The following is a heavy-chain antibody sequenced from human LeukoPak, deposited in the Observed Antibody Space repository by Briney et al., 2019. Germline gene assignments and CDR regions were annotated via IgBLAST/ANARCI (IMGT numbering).Heavy chain of an antibody. Sequence: ASVKVSCKASGYTFTGCYMHWVRQAPGQGLEWMGWINPNSGGTNYAQKFQGRVTMTRDTSISTAYMELSRLRSDDTAVYYCAVNSRITIFGVVIMVPREYYYYMDVWGKGTTVTVSS. D-gene: IGHD3-3*01. V-gene: IGHV1-2*02. CDR1: GYTFTGCY. J-gene: IGHJ6*03. CDR2: INPNSGGT. CDR3: AVNSRITIFGVVIMVPREYYYYMDV.